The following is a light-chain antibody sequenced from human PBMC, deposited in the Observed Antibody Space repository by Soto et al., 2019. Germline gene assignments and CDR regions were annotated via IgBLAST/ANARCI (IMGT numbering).Light chain of an antibody. J-gene: IGLJ1*01. CDR2: YDS. CDR1: NIRSKR. V-gene: IGLV3-21*04. Sequence: SYELTQPPSVSVAPEKTARLTCGGDNIRSKRVHWYRQKPGQAPVLVIYYDSDRPSGIPERFSGSNSGNTATLTINRVEAGDEADYYCQVWDITTDHYVFGTGTKLTVL. CDR3: QVWDITTDHYV.